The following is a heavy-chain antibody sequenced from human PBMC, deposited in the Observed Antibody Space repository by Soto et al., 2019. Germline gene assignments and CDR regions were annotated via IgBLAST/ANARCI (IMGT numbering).Heavy chain of an antibody. V-gene: IGHV3-30*18. J-gene: IGHJ4*02. D-gene: IGHD1-26*01. Sequence: QVQLVESGGGVVQPGRSLRLSRAASGFTFSSYAMHWVRQAPGKGLEWVALISYEGSKKYYADSVKGRLTISRDNSKNRLSLQMDSLSAEDTAVYYCAKVVYSGSYYGIDYWGQGTLVTVSS. CDR2: ISYEGSKK. CDR3: AKVVYSGSYYGIDY. CDR1: GFTFSSYA.